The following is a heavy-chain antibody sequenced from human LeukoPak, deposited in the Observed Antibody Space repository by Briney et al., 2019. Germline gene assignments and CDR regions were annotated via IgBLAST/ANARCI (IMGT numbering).Heavy chain of an antibody. Sequence: TLSLTCTVSGGTISSGDYYWTWIRQPPGRGLEWIGYIYYSGSTYYNPSLKSRVTISVDTSKNQFSLKLSSVTAADTAVYYCARKSGSARFFDYWGQGTLVTDSS. V-gene: IGHV4-30-4*08. CDR1: GGTISSGDYY. D-gene: IGHD1-26*01. CDR3: ARKSGSARFFDY. CDR2: IYYSGST. J-gene: IGHJ4*02.